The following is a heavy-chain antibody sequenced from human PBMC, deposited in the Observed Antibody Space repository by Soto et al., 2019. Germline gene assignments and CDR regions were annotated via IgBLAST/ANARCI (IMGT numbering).Heavy chain of an antibody. J-gene: IGHJ4*02. CDR2: IIPILGIA. Sequence: SVKESCKATRGIFSSYTIRWVRQAPGQGREWMGRIIPILGIANYAQKLQGRVTMTTDTSTSTAYMELRSLRSDDTAVYSCARGSNDIDYWGQGTLVTVSS. V-gene: IGHV1-69*02. CDR1: RGIFSSYT. CDR3: ARGSNDIDY. D-gene: IGHD1-1*01.